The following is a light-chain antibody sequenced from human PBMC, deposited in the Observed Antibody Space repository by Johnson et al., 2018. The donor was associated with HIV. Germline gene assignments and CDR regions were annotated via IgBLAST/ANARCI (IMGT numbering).Light chain of an antibody. CDR2: DNN. V-gene: IGLV1-51*01. CDR3: GTWDSSLSAGGV. CDR1: SSNIGNNY. J-gene: IGLJ1*01. Sequence: QPALTQPPSVSAAPGQKVTISCSGSSSNIGNNYVSWYQQLPGTAPKLLIYDNNKRPSGIPDRFSGSKSGTSATLGITGLKTGDEADYYCGTWDSSLSAGGVFGTGTKVTVL.